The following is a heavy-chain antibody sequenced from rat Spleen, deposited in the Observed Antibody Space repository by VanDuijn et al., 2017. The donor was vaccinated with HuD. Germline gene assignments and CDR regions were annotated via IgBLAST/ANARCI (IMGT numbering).Heavy chain of an antibody. Sequence: QVQLQQSGAELAKPGSSVKISCKASGYTFTTYYISWIKQTPGLGLDYIGYINTGSGGTNYNEKFKGKATLTVDKSSSTAFMQLSSLTPDDAAVDYGAGQQQRGCAHWGQGTLVTVSS. J-gene: IGHJ3*01. V-gene: IGHV1-43*01. CDR1: GYTFTTYY. CDR2: INTGSGGT. CDR3: AGQQQRGCAH. D-gene: IGHD1-2*01.